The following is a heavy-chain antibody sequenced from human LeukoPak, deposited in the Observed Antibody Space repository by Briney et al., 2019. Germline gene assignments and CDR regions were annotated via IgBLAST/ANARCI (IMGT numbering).Heavy chain of an antibody. CDR3: VRDRHTVAVAATLDY. Sequence: GSSVKVSCKASGGTFSSYAISWVRQAPGQGLEWMGRIIPILGIANYAQKFQGRVTITADKSTSTAYMELSSLRSEDTAVYYCVRDRHTVAVAATLDYWGQGTLVIASS. J-gene: IGHJ4*02. CDR1: GGTFSSYA. CDR2: IIPILGIA. V-gene: IGHV1-69*04. D-gene: IGHD6-19*01.